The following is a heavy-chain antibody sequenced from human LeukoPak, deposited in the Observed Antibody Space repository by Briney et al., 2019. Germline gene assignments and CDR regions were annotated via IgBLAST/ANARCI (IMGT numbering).Heavy chain of an antibody. CDR3: AKDRSSGWTNDAFDI. D-gene: IGHD6-19*01. J-gene: IGHJ3*02. V-gene: IGHV3-23*01. CDR2: ISGSGGST. CDR1: GFTFSSYA. Sequence: GGSLRLSCAASGFTFSSYAMSWVRQAPGKGLEWVSAISGSGGSTYYADSAKGRFTISRDNSKNTLYLQMNSLRAEDTAVYYCAKDRSSGWTNDAFDIWGQGTMVTVSS.